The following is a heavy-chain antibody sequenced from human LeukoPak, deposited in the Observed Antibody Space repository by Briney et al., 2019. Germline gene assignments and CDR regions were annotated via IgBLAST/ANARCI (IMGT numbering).Heavy chain of an antibody. CDR3: TRHERDCSGGRCSDY. J-gene: IGHJ4*02. V-gene: IGHV3-73*01. Sequence: GGSLRLSCVASGFTFSDSTMHWVRQASGKGLEWVGHIRSKASNYATTYAASVKGRFTISRDDSKNTAYLQINSLKTEDTAVYYCTRHERDCSGGRCSDYWGQGTPATVSP. CDR1: GFTFSDST. D-gene: IGHD2-15*01. CDR2: IRSKASNYAT.